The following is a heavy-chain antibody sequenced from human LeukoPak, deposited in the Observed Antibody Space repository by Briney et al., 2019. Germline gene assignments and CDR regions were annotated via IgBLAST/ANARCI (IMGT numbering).Heavy chain of an antibody. D-gene: IGHD6-13*01. J-gene: IGHJ4*02. CDR3: AREEVAAAGTAADY. Sequence: GRSLRLSCAASGFTFSSYGMHWVRQAPGKGLEWVAVIWYDGSNKYYADSVKGRFTISRDNSKNTLYLQMNSLRAEDTAVYYCAREEVAAAGTAADYWGQGTLVTVSS. V-gene: IGHV3-33*01. CDR2: IWYDGSNK. CDR1: GFTFSSYG.